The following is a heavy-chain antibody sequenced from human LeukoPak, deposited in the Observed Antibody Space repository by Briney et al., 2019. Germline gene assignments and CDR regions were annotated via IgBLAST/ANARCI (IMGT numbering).Heavy chain of an antibody. J-gene: IGHJ4*02. D-gene: IGHD3-3*01. CDR1: GYTFTSYG. Sequence: ASVKVSCKASGYTFTSYGISWVRQAPGQGLEWMGWINPNSGDSNYAQNFQGRVTMTRDTSITTAYMELRRLRSDDTAVYYCARGGNTFFGVVDYWGQGTRVTVSS. CDR2: INPNSGDS. V-gene: IGHV1-2*02. CDR3: ARGGNTFFGVVDY.